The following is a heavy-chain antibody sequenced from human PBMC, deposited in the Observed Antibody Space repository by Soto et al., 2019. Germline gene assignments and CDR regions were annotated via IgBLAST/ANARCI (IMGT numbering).Heavy chain of an antibody. CDR3: ARAGVTPNFFDY. V-gene: IGHV3-53*01. J-gene: IGHJ4*02. CDR2: FESGGSI. D-gene: IGHD3-10*01. CDR1: GDSISSVNW. Sequence: ETLSLTCAVSGDSISSVNWWSWVRQAPGKGLEWVSVFESGGSIYYADSVKGRFIISRDNAKNTLYLQMNSLRVEDTAVYYCARAGVTPNFFDYWGQGTLVTVSS.